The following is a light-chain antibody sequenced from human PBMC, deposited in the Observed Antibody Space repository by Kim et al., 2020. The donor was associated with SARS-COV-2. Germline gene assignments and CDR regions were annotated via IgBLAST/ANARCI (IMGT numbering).Light chain of an antibody. CDR1: GSGVGSYDR. CDR2: EVT. V-gene: IGLV2-18*02. J-gene: IGLJ2*01. CDR3: SSYTGTSFL. Sequence: PGPSVTIPSTRTGSGVGSYDRVSWYQRSPGTAPNLLIFEVTHRPSGVPDRFSGSKSGNTASLTISGLQAEDEADYYCSSYTGTSFLFGGGTQLTVL.